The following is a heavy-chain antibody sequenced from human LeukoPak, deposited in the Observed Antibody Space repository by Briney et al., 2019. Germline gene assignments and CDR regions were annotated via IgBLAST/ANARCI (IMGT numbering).Heavy chain of an antibody. CDR2: ISYDGSNK. V-gene: IGHV3-30*04. J-gene: IGHJ6*02. CDR1: GFTFSSYA. CDR3: ARGYCSGGSCNYYYGMDV. D-gene: IGHD2-15*01. Sequence: GRSLRLSCAASGFTFSSYAMHWVRQAPGKGLEWVAVISYDGSNKYYADSVKGRFTISRDNSKNTLYLQMNSLRAEDTAVYYCARGYCSGGSCNYYYGMDVWGQGTTVTVSS.